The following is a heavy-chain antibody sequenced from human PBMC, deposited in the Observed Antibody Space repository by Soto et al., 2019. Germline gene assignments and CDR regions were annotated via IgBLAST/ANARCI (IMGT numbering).Heavy chain of an antibody. D-gene: IGHD3-3*01. CDR2: IYYSGST. CDR3: ASRAIFGVVISYYFDY. V-gene: IGHV4-39*01. Sequence: QLQLQESGPGLVKPSETLSLTCTVSGGSISSSSYYWGWIRQPPGKGLEWIGSIYYSGSTYYNPSLKSRVTISVDTSKNQFSLKLSSVTAADTAVYYCASRAIFGVVISYYFDYWGQGTLVTVSS. J-gene: IGHJ4*02. CDR1: GGSISSSSYY.